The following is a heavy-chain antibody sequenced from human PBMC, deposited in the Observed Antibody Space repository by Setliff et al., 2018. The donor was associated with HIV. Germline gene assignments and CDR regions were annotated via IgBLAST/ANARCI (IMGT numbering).Heavy chain of an antibody. Sequence: ETLSLTCAVSGASDISYIWWSWVRQAPGKGLEWVSSISIGSGGAIDYADSVQGRFTISRDNSKNSLYLQMNSLRVEDTAVYYCARDYLYYNLYNGSPVYGMDVWGQGTTVTVS. D-gene: IGHD3-3*01. CDR3: ARDYLYYNLYNGSPVYGMDV. CDR2: ISIGSGGAI. J-gene: IGHJ6*02. V-gene: IGHV3-21*01. CDR1: GASDISYI.